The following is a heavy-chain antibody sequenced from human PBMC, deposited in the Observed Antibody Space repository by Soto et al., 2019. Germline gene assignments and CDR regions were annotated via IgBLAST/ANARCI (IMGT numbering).Heavy chain of an antibody. CDR3: ARVLAGKCGSSCGPSDY. CDR1: GFTFSSYS. D-gene: IGHD6-13*01. J-gene: IGHJ4*02. CDR2: ISSSSSNI. Sequence: EVQLVESGGGLVKPGGSLRLSCAASGFTFSSYSMNWVRQAPVKVLEWVSTISSSSSNIYYADSVKGRFTISRDNAKNSLYLQMNSLRAEDTAVYYCARVLAGKCGSSCGPSDYWGQGTLVTVSS. V-gene: IGHV3-21*01.